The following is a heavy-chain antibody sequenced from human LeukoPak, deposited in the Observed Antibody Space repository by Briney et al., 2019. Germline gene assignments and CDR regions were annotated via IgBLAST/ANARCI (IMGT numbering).Heavy chain of an antibody. Sequence: GGSLRLSCAASGFTFSSSAMSWVRQAPGKGLEWVSAISNNGGYTYYADSVKGRFTISRDNSKNTLYLQMNSLRAEDTAVYYCARTAYYYDSSGPYFDYWGQGTLVTVSS. V-gene: IGHV3-23*01. CDR3: ARTAYYYDSSGPYFDY. J-gene: IGHJ4*02. CDR2: ISNNGGYT. CDR1: GFTFSSSA. D-gene: IGHD3-22*01.